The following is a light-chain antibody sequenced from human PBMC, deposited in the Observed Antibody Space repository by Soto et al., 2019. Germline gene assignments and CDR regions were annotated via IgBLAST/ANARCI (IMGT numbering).Light chain of an antibody. CDR1: GTDVGGYNF. Sequence: QSVLTQPASVSGSLGQSITMSFTGTGTDVGGYNFVSWYQQHPDKAPKLLIYEVPNRPSGVSNRFSGSKSGNTASLTISGLQAEDEADYYCSSYTSTGTPVFGTGTKVTVL. V-gene: IGLV2-14*01. CDR3: SSYTSTGTPV. J-gene: IGLJ1*01. CDR2: EVP.